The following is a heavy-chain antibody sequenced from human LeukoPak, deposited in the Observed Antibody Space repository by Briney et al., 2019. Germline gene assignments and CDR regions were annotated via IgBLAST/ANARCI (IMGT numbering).Heavy chain of an antibody. Sequence: GGSLSLSCAASGFTFSSYEINWVRQAPGKGLEWVSAISGRGGSTYYADSVKGRFHISRENSKHPLYLQMTSLRAEATAVYYCAKVGDSRDYYFDYWGQGTLVTVSS. J-gene: IGHJ4*02. CDR1: GFTFSSYE. D-gene: IGHD2-21*02. CDR3: AKVGDSRDYYFDY. V-gene: IGHV3-23*01. CDR2: ISGRGGST.